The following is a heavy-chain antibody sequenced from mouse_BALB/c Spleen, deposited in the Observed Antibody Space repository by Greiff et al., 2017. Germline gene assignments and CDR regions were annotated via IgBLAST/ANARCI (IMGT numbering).Heavy chain of an antibody. D-gene: IGHD1-1*01. V-gene: IGHV14-3*02. CDR3: ARYYYYGSSYFDV. CDR2: IDPANGNT. Sequence: EVKLVESGAELVKPGASVKLSCTASGFNIKDTYMHWVKQRPEQGLEWIGRIDPANGNTKYDPKFQGKATITADTSSNTAYLQLSSLTSEDTAVYYCARYYYYGSSYFDVWGAGTTVTVSS. J-gene: IGHJ1*01. CDR1: GFNIKDTY.